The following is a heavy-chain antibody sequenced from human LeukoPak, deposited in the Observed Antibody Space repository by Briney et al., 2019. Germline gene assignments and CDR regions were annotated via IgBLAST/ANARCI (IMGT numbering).Heavy chain of an antibody. J-gene: IGHJ6*02. CDR3: ARGVSDGVSYGMNV. V-gene: IGHV3-74*01. Sequence: GGSLRLSCAASGFSISGYWMHWVRQVPGKGLVWVSRIYSDGGGTTYADSVKGRFTISRDNAKNTLYLQMNSLRAEDTAVYYCARGVSDGVSYGMNVWGQGTTVTVSS. CDR1: GFSISGYW. CDR2: IYSDGGGT. D-gene: IGHD4-17*01.